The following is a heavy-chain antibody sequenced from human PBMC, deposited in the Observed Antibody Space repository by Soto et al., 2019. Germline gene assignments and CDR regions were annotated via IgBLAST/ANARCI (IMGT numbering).Heavy chain of an antibody. D-gene: IGHD2-2*01. J-gene: IGHJ5*02. CDR2: INSDGSST. CDR1: GVTFSSYW. Sequence: PGGTLRLSCAASGVTFSSYWMHWVRQAPGKGLVWVSRINSDGSSTSYADSVKGRFTISRDNAKNTLYLQLNSLRAEDTAVYYCARPYCSSTSCYNWFDLWGQGTLVPVPS. CDR3: ARPYCSSTSCYNWFDL. V-gene: IGHV3-74*01.